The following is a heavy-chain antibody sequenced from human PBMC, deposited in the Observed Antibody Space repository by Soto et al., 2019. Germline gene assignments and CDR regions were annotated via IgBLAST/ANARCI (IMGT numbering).Heavy chain of an antibody. V-gene: IGHV1-3*01. D-gene: IGHD6-13*01. CDR2: INAGNGNT. Sequence: ASVKVSCKASGYTFTSYAMHWVRRAPGQRLEWMGWINAGNGNTKYSQKFQGRVTITRDTSASTAYMELSSLRSEDTAVYYCAREPRNIAAFWDYYYGMDVWGQGTTVTVSS. CDR3: AREPRNIAAFWDYYYGMDV. CDR1: GYTFTSYA. J-gene: IGHJ6*02.